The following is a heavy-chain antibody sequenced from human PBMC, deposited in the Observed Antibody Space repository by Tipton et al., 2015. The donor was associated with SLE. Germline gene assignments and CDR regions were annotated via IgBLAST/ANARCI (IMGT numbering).Heavy chain of an antibody. Sequence: TLSLTCTVSGGSISSGSYYWSWIRQPAGKGLEWIGHIYTSGSTNYNPSLKGRVTISVDTSKNQFSLKLSSVTAADTAVHYCARDRWGPAYFDNWGQGTLVTVSS. CDR3: ARDRWGPAYFDN. J-gene: IGHJ4*02. D-gene: IGHD7-27*01. CDR1: GGSISSGSYY. V-gene: IGHV4-61*09. CDR2: IYTSGST.